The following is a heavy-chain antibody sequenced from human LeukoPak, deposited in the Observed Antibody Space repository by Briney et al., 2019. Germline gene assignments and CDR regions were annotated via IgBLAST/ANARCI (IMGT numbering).Heavy chain of an antibody. CDR1: GYTFTSYD. CDR3: ARVTYGMDV. CDR2: ISAYNGNT. Sequence: ASVKVSCKASGYTFTSYDINWMRQATGQGLEWMGWISAYNGNTNYAQKLQGRVTMTTDTSTSTAYMELRSLRSDDTAVYYCARVTYGMDVWGQGTTVTVSS. J-gene: IGHJ6*02. V-gene: IGHV1-18*01.